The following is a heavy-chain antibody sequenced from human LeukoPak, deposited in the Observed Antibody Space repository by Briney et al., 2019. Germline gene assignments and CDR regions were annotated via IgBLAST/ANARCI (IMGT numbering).Heavy chain of an antibody. J-gene: IGHJ6*04. CDR3: AALGITMIGGV. D-gene: IGHD3-10*02. CDR1: GFPFTSYE. CDR2: IISSGSTI. V-gene: IGHV3-48*03. Sequence: GSLRLSCGASGFPFTSYEMNWVRQAPGKGLEGGSYIISSGSTIYYADSVKARFTISRDNAKNSLYLQLNSLRAADTAVYYCAALGITMIGGVWGKGTTVTVSS.